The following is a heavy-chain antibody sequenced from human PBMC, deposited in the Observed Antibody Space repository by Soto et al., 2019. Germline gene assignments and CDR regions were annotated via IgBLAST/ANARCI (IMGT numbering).Heavy chain of an antibody. CDR2: IYWDDGK. CDR1: GFSLSTSGVG. V-gene: IGHV2-5*02. D-gene: IGHD3-9*01. CDR3: EHRPAYDISTGYYPFDY. Sequence: QITLKESGPTLVKPTQTLTLTCTFSGFSLSTSGVGVAWIRQPPGKALACLALIYWDDGKRYSPSLKTRLNITKDTSKNQVVLTLTNVDPVDTDTYYCEHRPAYDISTGYYPFDYWGQGSLVTVSS. J-gene: IGHJ4*02.